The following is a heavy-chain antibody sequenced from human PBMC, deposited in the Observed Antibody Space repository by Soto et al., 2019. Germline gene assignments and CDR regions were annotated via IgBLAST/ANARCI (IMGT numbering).Heavy chain of an antibody. CDR2: IYSGGST. CDR3: TRGPYGTGGDYYYGMDV. J-gene: IGHJ6*02. D-gene: IGHD3-10*01. Sequence: EVQLVESGGGLVQPGGSLRLSCAVSGLTVSSNYMSWVRQASGEGLEWVSVIYSGGSTFYADSVKGRFTISRDSSKNTLYLQMNSLRAEDTAVYYCTRGPYGTGGDYYYGMDVWGQGTTVTVSS. V-gene: IGHV3-53*04. CDR1: GLTVSSNY.